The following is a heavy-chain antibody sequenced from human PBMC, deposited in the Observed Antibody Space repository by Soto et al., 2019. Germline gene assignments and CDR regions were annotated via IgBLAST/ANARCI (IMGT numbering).Heavy chain of an antibody. V-gene: IGHV4-31*03. CDR3: ARGRSSTSPYPIGY. D-gene: IGHD2-2*01. Sequence: QVQLQESGPGLVKPSQTLSLTCTVSGGSISSGGYYWSWIRQHPGKGLEWIVYIYYSGSTYYNPYLKSRVTISVDTSKNQFSLKLSSVTAADTAVYYCARGRSSTSPYPIGYWGQGTLVTVSS. J-gene: IGHJ4*02. CDR2: IYYSGST. CDR1: GGSISSGGYY.